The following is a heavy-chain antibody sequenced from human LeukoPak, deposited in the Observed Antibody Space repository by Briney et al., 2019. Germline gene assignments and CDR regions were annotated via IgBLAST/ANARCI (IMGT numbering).Heavy chain of an antibody. CDR2: ISAYNGNT. CDR3: ARDLGPRYCSGGSCPGEIDY. Sequence: ASVKVSCKASGYTFTSYGISRVRQAPGQGLEWMGWISAYNGNTNYAQKLQGRVTMTTDTSTSTAYMELRSLRSDDTAVYYCARDLGPRYCSGGSCPGEIDYWGQGTLVTVSS. CDR1: GYTFTSYG. D-gene: IGHD2-15*01. J-gene: IGHJ4*02. V-gene: IGHV1-18*01.